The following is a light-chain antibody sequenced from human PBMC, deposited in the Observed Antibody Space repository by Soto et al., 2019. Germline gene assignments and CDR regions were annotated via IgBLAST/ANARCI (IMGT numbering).Light chain of an antibody. CDR3: SSYTTSNTRQIV. J-gene: IGLJ1*01. CDR1: SSDVGGYNY. V-gene: IGLV2-14*03. CDR2: DVS. Sequence: QPALTQPASVKGSHLHSIRIIYNGTSSDVGGYNYVSWYQHHPGKAPILIIYDVSNRPSGVSNRFSGSKSGNTASLTISGLQPEDEADYSCSSYTTSNTRQIVFGTGTKVTVL.